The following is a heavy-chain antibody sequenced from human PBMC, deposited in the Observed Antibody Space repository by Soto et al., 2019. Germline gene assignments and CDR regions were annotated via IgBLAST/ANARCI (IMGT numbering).Heavy chain of an antibody. Sequence: QLQLQESGPGLVKPSETLSLTCTVSGGSISSSSYYWGWIRQPPGKGLEWIGSIYYSGSTYYNPSLKSRVTISVDTSKNQFSLKLSSVTAADTAVYYCARHLNRFSWLRLFYFDYWGQGTLVTVSS. V-gene: IGHV4-39*01. CDR3: ARHLNRFSWLRLFYFDY. J-gene: IGHJ4*02. CDR1: GGSISSSSYY. D-gene: IGHD5-12*01. CDR2: IYYSGST.